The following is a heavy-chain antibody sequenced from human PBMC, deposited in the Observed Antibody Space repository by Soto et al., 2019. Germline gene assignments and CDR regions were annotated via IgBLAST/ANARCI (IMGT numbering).Heavy chain of an antibody. Sequence: QVQLVESGGGVVQPGRSLRLSCAASRFIFSNFGMHWVRQAPGKGLEWVAVIWYDGSNEYYADSVKGRFTISKDNSKSTLYLQMNSLRAEDTAVYYCARDDIPGIAVSTYGMDVWGQGTTVTVSS. CDR3: ARDDIPGIAVSTYGMDV. D-gene: IGHD6-19*01. V-gene: IGHV3-33*01. J-gene: IGHJ6*02. CDR2: IWYDGSNE. CDR1: RFIFSNFG.